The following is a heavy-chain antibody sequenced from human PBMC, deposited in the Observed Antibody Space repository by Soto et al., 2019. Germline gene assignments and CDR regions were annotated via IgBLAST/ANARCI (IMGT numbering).Heavy chain of an antibody. J-gene: IGHJ4*02. CDR3: AKDLSYDSSGPFDY. V-gene: IGHV3-23*01. CDR1: GFTFSSYA. Sequence: PGGSLRLSCTASGFTFSSYAMSWVRQAPGKGLEWVSAISGSGGSTYYADSVKGRFTISRDNSKNTLYLQMNSLRAEDTAVYYCAKDLSYDSSGPFDYWGQGTLVTVSS. CDR2: ISGSGGST. D-gene: IGHD3-22*01.